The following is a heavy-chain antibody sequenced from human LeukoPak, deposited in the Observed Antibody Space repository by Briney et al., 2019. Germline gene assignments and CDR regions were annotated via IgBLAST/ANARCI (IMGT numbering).Heavy chain of an antibody. CDR3: TTDFGDYQRDYYFDY. Sequence: GGPLRLSCAASGFTFSNAWMSWVRQAPGKGLEWVGRIKSKTDGGTTDYAAPVKGRFTISRDDSKTTLYLQMNSLKTEDTAVYYCTTDFGDYQRDYYFDYWGQGTLVTVSS. D-gene: IGHD4-17*01. V-gene: IGHV3-15*01. CDR1: GFTFSNAW. CDR2: IKSKTDGGTT. J-gene: IGHJ4*02.